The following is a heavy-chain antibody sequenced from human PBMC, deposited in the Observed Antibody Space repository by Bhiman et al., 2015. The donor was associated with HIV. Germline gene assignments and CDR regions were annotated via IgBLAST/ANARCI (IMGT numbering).Heavy chain of an antibody. V-gene: IGHV3-21*01. CDR3: ARDLTPWSRNPYYFDY. D-gene: IGHD1-14*01. J-gene: IGHJ4*02. CDR2: ISSSSSYI. CDR1: GFTFSSYS. Sequence: EVQLVESGGGLVKPGGSLRLSCAASGFTFSSYSMNWVRQAPGKGLEWVSSISSSSSYIYYADSVKGRFTISRDNAKNSLYLQMNSLRAEDTAVYYCARDLTPWSRNPYYFDYWGQGTLVTVSS.